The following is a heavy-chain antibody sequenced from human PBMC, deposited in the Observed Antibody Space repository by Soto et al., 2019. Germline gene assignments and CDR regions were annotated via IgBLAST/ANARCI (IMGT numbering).Heavy chain of an antibody. J-gene: IGHJ4*02. CDR2: ISGSGGST. D-gene: IGHD1-26*01. CDR3: AKLVIRLNGEFQTEIESKELPPFDY. V-gene: IGHV3-23*01. CDR1: GFTFSSYA. Sequence: GGSLRLSCAASGFTFSSYAMSWVRQAPGKGLEWVSAISGSGGSTYYADSVKGRFTISRDNSKNTLYLQMNSLRAEDTAVYYCAKLVIRLNGEFQTEIESKELPPFDYWGQGTLVTVSS.